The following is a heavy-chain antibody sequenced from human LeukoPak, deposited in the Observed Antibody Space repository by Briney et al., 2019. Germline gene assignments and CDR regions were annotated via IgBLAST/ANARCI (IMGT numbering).Heavy chain of an antibody. Sequence: PSEALSLTCTVSGGSISSGGYYWSWIRQPAGKGLEWIGRIYTSGSTNYNPSLKSRVTMSVDTSKNQFSLKLSSVTAADTAVYYCARVFGSSWSLFDYWGQGTLVTVSS. CDR3: ARVFGSSWSLFDY. D-gene: IGHD6-13*01. CDR2: IYTSGST. V-gene: IGHV4-61*02. CDR1: GGSISSGGYY. J-gene: IGHJ4*02.